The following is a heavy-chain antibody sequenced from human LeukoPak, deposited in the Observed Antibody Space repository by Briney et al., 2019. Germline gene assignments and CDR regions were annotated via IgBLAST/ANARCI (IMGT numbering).Heavy chain of an antibody. D-gene: IGHD3-22*01. Sequence: GGSLRLSCAVSGFPFSSYAMSWVRQAPGKGLEWVSAISGSGGSTYYADSVKGRFTISRDNSKNTLYLQMNSLRAEDTAVYYCAKGGIYYYDSSGYYYDYWGQGTLVTVSS. CDR2: ISGSGGST. CDR3: AKGGIYYYDSSGYYYDY. J-gene: IGHJ4*02. V-gene: IGHV3-23*01. CDR1: GFPFSSYA.